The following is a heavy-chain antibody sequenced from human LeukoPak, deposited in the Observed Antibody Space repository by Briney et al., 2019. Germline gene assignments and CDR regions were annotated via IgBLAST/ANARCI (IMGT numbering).Heavy chain of an antibody. D-gene: IGHD4-17*01. CDR3: ARGRPLARWDV. CDR2: IYYSGST. J-gene: IGHJ6*02. V-gene: IGHV4-39*01. Sequence: SETLSLTCTVSGGSISSSSYYWGWIRQPPGKGLEWIGSIYYSGSTYYNPSLKSRVTISVDTSKNQFSLKLSSVTAADTAVYYCARGRPLARWDVWGQGTTVTVSS. CDR1: GGSISSSSYY.